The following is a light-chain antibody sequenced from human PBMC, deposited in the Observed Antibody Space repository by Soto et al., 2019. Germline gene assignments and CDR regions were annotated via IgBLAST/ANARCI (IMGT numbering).Light chain of an antibody. J-gene: IGLJ1*01. CDR3: SSYTTSSTRV. CDR2: EVT. CDR1: SSDVGIYNY. V-gene: IGLV2-14*01. Sequence: QSALTQPASVSGSPGQSIAISCTGSSSDVGIYNYVSWYQQHPGKVPKIIIYEVTNRPSGVSNRFSGSKSGNTASLTISGRQAEDEADYYCSSYTTSSTRVFGTGTKLTVL.